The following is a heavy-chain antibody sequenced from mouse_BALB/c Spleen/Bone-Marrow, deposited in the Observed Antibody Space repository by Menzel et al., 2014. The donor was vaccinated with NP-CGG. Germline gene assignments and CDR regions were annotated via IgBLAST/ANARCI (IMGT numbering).Heavy chain of an antibody. V-gene: IGHV14-3*02. J-gene: IGHJ3*01. Sequence: EVKLVESGAELVKPGASVKLSCTASGFNIKDTYMHWVKQRPEQGLEWIGRIDPANGNTKYDPKFQGKATITADTSSNTAYLQLSSLTSEDTAVYCCANYYYGSSLFAYWGQGTLVTVSA. D-gene: IGHD1-1*01. CDR2: IDPANGNT. CDR3: ANYYYGSSLFAY. CDR1: GFNIKDTY.